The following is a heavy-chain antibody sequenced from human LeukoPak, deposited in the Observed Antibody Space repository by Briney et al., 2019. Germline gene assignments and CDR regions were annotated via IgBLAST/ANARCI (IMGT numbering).Heavy chain of an antibody. CDR3: VGWNYRRGFDY. CDR2: IKQDGSEK. V-gene: IGHV3-7*01. CDR1: GFTFSSYW. J-gene: IGHJ4*02. Sequence: PGGSLRLSCAASGFTFSSYWMSWVRQAPGKGLEWVANIKQDGSEKYYVDSVKGRFTISRDNAKNSLYLQMNSLRAEDTAVYYCVGWNYRRGFDYWGQGTLVTASS. D-gene: IGHD1-7*01.